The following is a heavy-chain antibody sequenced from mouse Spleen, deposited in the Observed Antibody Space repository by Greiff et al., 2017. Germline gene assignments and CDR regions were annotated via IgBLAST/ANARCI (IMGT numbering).Heavy chain of an antibody. CDR3: ARWEPAWFAY. CDR2: IYPRSGNT. CDR1: GYTFTSYG. D-gene: IGHD4-1*01. J-gene: IGHJ3*01. V-gene: IGHV1-81*01. Sequence: VQVVESGAELARPGASVKLSCKASGYTFTSYGISWVKQRTGQGLEWIGEIYPRSGNTYYNEKFKGKATLTADKSSSTTYMELRSLTSEDSAVYFCARWEPAWFAYWGQGTLVTVSA.